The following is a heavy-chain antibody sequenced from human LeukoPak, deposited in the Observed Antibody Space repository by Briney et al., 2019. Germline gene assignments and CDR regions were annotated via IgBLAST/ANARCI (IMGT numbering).Heavy chain of an antibody. J-gene: IGHJ4*02. CDR2: LSGSGDKT. D-gene: IGHD4-11*01. CDR1: GFIFRAYA. V-gene: IGHV3-23*01. Sequence: GGSLRLSCAASGFIFRAYAMSWVRQAPGKGLEWVSALSGSGDKTFYADSVRGRFTISRDNSKNTLYLQMNSLRAEDTAVYYCAKDLNYGFDYWGQGTLVTVSS. CDR3: AKDLNYGFDY.